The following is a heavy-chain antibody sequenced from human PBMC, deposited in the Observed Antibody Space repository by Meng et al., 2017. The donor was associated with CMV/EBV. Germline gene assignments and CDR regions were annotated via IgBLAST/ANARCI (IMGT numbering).Heavy chain of an antibody. D-gene: IGHD1-26*01. J-gene: IGHJ4*02. CDR3: AKDYGATAGGLGN. CDR1: GFTFSSYW. CDR2: IKQDGSEK. V-gene: IGHV3-7*01. Sequence: GGSLRLSCAASGFTFSSYWMSWVRQAPGKGLEWVANIKQDGSEKYYVDSVKGRFTISRDNAKNSLYLQMNSLRAEDTAVYYCAKDYGATAGGLGNWGQGTLVTVSS.